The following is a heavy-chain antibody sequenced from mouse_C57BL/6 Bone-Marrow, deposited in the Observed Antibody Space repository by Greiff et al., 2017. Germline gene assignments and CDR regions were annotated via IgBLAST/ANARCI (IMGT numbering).Heavy chain of an antibody. J-gene: IGHJ3*01. Sequence: EVMLVESGGGLVQPKGSLKLSCAASGFTFNTYAMHWVRQAPGKGLEWVARIRSKSSNYATYYADSVKDRFTISRDDSQSMLYLQMNNLKTEDTAIDYCVEDGNYAWFAYWGQGTLVTVSA. CDR1: GFTFNTYA. D-gene: IGHD2-1*01. CDR3: VEDGNYAWFAY. CDR2: IRSKSSNYAT. V-gene: IGHV10-3*01.